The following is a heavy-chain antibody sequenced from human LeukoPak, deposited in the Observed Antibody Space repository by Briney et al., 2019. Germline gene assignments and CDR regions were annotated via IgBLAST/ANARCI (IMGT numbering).Heavy chain of an antibody. V-gene: IGHV1-69*13. CDR1: GGTFSSYA. CDR3: AREGLRFPDY. Sequence: ASVKVSCKASGGTFSSYAINWVRQAPGQGLEWMGGIIPVFGTSNYAQKFQGRVTITADESTRTAYMELSSLRSEDTAVYYCAREGLRFPDYWGQGTLVTVSS. D-gene: IGHD3-10*01. CDR2: IIPVFGTS. J-gene: IGHJ4*02.